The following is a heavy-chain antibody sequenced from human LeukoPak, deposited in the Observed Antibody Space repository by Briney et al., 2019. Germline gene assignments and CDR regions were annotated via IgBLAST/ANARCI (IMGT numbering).Heavy chain of an antibody. CDR3: ARGVHYYDSSGYYYTY. Sequence: GGSLRLSCAASGFTFSSYEMNWVRQAPGKGLEWVSYISSSGSTIYYADSVKGRFTISRDNAKNSLYLQMNSPRAEDTAVYYCARGVHYYDSSGYYYTYWGQGTLVTVSS. V-gene: IGHV3-48*03. CDR2: ISSSGSTI. CDR1: GFTFSSYE. J-gene: IGHJ4*02. D-gene: IGHD3-22*01.